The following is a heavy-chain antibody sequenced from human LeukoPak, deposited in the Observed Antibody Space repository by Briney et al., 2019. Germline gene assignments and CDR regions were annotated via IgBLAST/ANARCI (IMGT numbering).Heavy chain of an antibody. CDR1: GVTFDDYA. Sequence: PGGSLRLSCAVSGVTFDDYAMHWVRQAPGKGLEWVSGISWNSGSIGYADSVKGRFTISRDNGKNYLYLQMNSLRPADTALYYCAKDKTSGISGPFDSWGQGVLVIVSS. D-gene: IGHD6-13*01. J-gene: IGHJ5*01. CDR3: AKDKTSGISGPFDS. V-gene: IGHV3-9*01. CDR2: ISWNSGSI.